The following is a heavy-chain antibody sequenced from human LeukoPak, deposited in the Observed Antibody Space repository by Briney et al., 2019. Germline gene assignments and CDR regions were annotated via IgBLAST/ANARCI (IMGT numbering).Heavy chain of an antibody. J-gene: IGHJ4*02. D-gene: IGHD6-19*01. Sequence: GGSLRLSCAASGFTFSSYWMHWVRQAPGKGLVWVSRINSDGSSTSYADSVKGRFTISRDNSKNTLFLQMNSLRAEDTAVYYCAREATVVAGYFDYWGQGTLVTVSS. V-gene: IGHV3-74*01. CDR3: AREATVVAGYFDY. CDR2: INSDGSST. CDR1: GFTFSSYW.